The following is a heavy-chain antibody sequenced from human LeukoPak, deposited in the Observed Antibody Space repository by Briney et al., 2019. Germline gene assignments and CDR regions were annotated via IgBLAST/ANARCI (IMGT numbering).Heavy chain of an antibody. D-gene: IGHD7-27*01. CDR3: ARDWGFDS. V-gene: IGHV3-30*16. J-gene: IGHJ4*02. CDR1: GFTFNDYA. Sequence: GGSLRLSCAASGFTFNDYAMHWVRQSPGKGLEWVAVLSYDGSRTYYADSVKGRFTISRDNSRNRVYLQMTSLATEDTAIYYCARDWGFDSWGQGTLVTVSS. CDR2: LSYDGSRT.